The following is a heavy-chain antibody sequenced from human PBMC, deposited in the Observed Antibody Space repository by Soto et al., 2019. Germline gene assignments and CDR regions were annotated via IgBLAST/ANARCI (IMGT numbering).Heavy chain of an antibody. Sequence: EVLLVESGGGLVKPGGSLRLSCAASGFTFSSYSMNWVRQAPGKGLEWVSSISSSSSYIYYADSVKGRFTISRDNAKNSLYLQMNSLRAEDTAVYYCARESRLSQWLVRGAEYFQHWGQGTLVTVSS. V-gene: IGHV3-21*01. CDR3: ARESRLSQWLVRGAEYFQH. J-gene: IGHJ1*01. D-gene: IGHD6-19*01. CDR2: ISSSSSYI. CDR1: GFTFSSYS.